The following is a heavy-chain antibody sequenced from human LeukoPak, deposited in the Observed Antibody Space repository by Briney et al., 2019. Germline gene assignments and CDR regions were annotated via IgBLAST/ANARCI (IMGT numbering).Heavy chain of an antibody. Sequence: NTSETLSLTCTVSGGSISSYYWSWIRQPAGKGLEWIGRIYTSGSTNYNPSLKSRVTMSVDTSKNQFSLTLSSVTAADTAVYYCARRSSVGAFDYWGQGTLVTVSS. CDR1: GGSISSYY. J-gene: IGHJ4*02. V-gene: IGHV4-4*07. D-gene: IGHD1-26*01. CDR2: IYTSGST. CDR3: ARRSSVGAFDY.